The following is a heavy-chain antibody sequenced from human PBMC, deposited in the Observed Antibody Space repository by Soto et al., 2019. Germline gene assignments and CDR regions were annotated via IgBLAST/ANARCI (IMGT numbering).Heavy chain of an antibody. Sequence: EVQLVESGGGLVKPGGSLRLSCAASGFSFSSYSMNWVRQAPGKGLEWVSSISSSASHINYADSVKGRFTISRDNANKSLYLKMNSLRAEDTAVYYCARGYTAYCSGGTCYCFDSWGQGTLVTVSS. CDR1: GFSFSSYS. D-gene: IGHD2-15*01. V-gene: IGHV3-21*01. CDR2: ISSSASHI. CDR3: ARGYTAYCSGGTCYCFDS. J-gene: IGHJ5*01.